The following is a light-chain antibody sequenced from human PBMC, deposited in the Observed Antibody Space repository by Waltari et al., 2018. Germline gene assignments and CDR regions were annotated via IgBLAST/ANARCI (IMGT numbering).Light chain of an antibody. V-gene: IGLV1-44*01. CDR3: ATWEGSQRV. Sequence: QSVVPQPPSASGTPGQRVTISCSGSNFHIGSNRVYGFQQLPGAAPKLLMYDNDQRPSGFPDRFSASKSGTSASLAISALQSGDEADYYCATWEGSQRVFGTGTKVTVL. J-gene: IGLJ1*01. CDR2: DND. CDR1: NFHIGSNR.